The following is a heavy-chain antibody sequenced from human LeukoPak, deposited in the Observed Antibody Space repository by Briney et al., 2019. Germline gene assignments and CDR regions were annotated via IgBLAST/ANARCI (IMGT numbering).Heavy chain of an antibody. Sequence: GGSLRLSCAASGFTFSSYSMNWVRQAPGKGLEWVSFISSSSSYIYYADSVKGRFTISRDNAKNSLYLQMNSLRAEDTAVYYCAREPRWYFDYWGQGTLVTVSS. CDR1: GFTFSSYS. CDR2: ISSSSSYI. CDR3: AREPRWYFDY. V-gene: IGHV3-21*01. D-gene: IGHD4-23*01. J-gene: IGHJ4*02.